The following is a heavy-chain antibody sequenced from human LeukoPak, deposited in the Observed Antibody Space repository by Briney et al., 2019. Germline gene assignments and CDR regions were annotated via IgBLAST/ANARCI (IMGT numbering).Heavy chain of an antibody. J-gene: IGHJ4*02. CDR2: INPNSGGT. CDR3: ARDHYGGNSELDY. Sequence: ASVKVSCKASGYTFTGYYIHWVRLAPGQGLEWMGWINPNSGGTNYAQKFQGRVTMTRDTSISTAYMELSGLRSDDTAVYYCARDHYGGNSELDYWGQGTLVTVSS. V-gene: IGHV1-2*02. CDR1: GYTFTGYY. D-gene: IGHD4-23*01.